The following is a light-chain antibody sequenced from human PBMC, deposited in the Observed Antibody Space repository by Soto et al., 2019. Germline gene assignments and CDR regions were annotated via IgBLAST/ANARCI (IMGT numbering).Light chain of an antibody. CDR1: QPISTY. J-gene: IGKJ4*01. V-gene: IGKV1-39*01. CDR2: DVS. CDR3: QQGYSIHALT. Sequence: IQMAQCASSLSASVGDRVTISCRESQPISTYLHWYQQNPARAPSLLISDVSTLQSGVPGRFRGSGSETEFTLTITYVQPEDFAAYYCQQGYSIHALTFGGGTKVDIK.